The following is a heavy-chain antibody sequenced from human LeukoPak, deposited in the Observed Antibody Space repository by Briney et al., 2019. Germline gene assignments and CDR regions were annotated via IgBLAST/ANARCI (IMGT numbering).Heavy chain of an antibody. V-gene: IGHV1-18*01. CDR3: ARGPYSSGWYGAFDI. J-gene: IGHJ3*02. CDR2: ISAYNGNT. CDR1: GYTFTSYG. Sequence: ASVKVSCKASGYTFTSYGISWVRQAPGQGLEWMGWISAYNGNTNYAQKFQGRVTMTRNTSISTAYMELSSLRSEDTAVYYCARGPYSSGWYGAFDIWGQGTMVTVSS. D-gene: IGHD6-19*01.